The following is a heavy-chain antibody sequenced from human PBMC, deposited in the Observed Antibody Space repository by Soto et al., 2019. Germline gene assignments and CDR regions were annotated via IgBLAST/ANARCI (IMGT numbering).Heavy chain of an antibody. CDR3: AKDRDIVVVPAAFRGMDV. CDR1: GFTFSSYG. Sequence: VGSLRLSCAASGFTFSSYGMHWVRQAPGKGLEWVAVISYDGSNKYYADSVKGRFTISRDNSKNTLYLQMNSLRAEDMAVYYCAKDRDIVVVPAAFRGMDVWGQGTTVTVSS. D-gene: IGHD2-2*01. CDR2: ISYDGSNK. J-gene: IGHJ6*02. V-gene: IGHV3-30*18.